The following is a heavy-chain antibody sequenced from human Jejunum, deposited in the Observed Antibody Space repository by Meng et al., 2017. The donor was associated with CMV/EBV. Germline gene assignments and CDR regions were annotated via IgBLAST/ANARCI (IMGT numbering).Heavy chain of an antibody. CDR1: GYSFTNYW. Sequence: EVQLGQSGAEVKHPGVSLKISCQASGYSFTNYWIGWVRQMPGKGLEWMGIIYPGDSKIRYSPSFQGQVTISADKSISTVYLQWSSLKASDTAIYYCARHNCYDVWGQGTLVTVSS. J-gene: IGHJ4*02. CDR3: ARHNCYDV. V-gene: IGHV5-51*01. CDR2: IYPGDSKI. D-gene: IGHD3-16*01.